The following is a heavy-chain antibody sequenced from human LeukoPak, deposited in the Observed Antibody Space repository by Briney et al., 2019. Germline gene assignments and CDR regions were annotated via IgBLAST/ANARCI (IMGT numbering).Heavy chain of an antibody. CDR1: GGSFNGYY. D-gene: IGHD3-22*01. CDR2: INHSGST. Sequence: PSETLSLTCAVYGGSFNGYYWSWIRQPPGKGLEWIGQINHSGSTNYNPSLESRVTISVDTSKNQCAQKLSSVTAADTAVYYCARGADGRLYDSSGYYLVYWGQGTLVTVSS. CDR3: ARGADGRLYDSSGYYLVY. J-gene: IGHJ4*02. V-gene: IGHV4-34*01.